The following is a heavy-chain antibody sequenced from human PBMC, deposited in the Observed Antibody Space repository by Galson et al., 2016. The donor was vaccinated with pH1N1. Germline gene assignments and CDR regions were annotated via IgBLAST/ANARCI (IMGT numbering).Heavy chain of an antibody. Sequence: VKVSCKVSGYTFTDYYIHWVQHAPGKGLEWMGLIDPENGETEYAEKFQGRVTITADTSTDTAYMELSSLYSDDTAVYYCATEGMTVVGSVDFWGQGTLVTVSS. CDR1: GYTFTDYY. CDR3: ATEGMTVVGSVDF. D-gene: IGHD6-19*01. CDR2: IDPENGET. J-gene: IGHJ4*02. V-gene: IGHV1-69-2*01.